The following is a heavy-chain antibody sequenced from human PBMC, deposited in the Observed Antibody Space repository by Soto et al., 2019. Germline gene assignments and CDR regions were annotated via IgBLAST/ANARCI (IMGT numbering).Heavy chain of an antibody. J-gene: IGHJ4*02. CDR3: VRDWKSYFDY. D-gene: IGHD1-1*01. Sequence: QVLLQPSGPGLVKPSQTLSLTCGISGDTVSSTSAAWSWIRQSPSRGLEWMGKTYYRSQWFHHYAASVKGRITINPDTSKSQVSLQLNSVTPDDTAVYYCVRDWKSYFDYWDQGTLVTVSS. CDR1: GDTVSSTSAA. CDR2: TYYRSQWFH. V-gene: IGHV6-1*01.